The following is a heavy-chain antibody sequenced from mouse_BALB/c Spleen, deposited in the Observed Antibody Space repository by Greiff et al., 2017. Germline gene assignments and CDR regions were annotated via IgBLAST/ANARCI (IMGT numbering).Heavy chain of an antibody. CDR3: ARGRLWDY. Sequence: QVQLQQPGAELVMPGASVKMSCKASGYTFTDYWMHWVKQRPGQGLEWIGAIDTSDSYTSYNQKFKGKATLTVDESSSTAYMQLSSLTSEDSAVYYCARGRLWDYWGQGTTLTVSS. CDR1: GYTFTDYW. D-gene: IGHD3-3*01. CDR2: IDTSDSYT. V-gene: IGHV1-69*01. J-gene: IGHJ2*01.